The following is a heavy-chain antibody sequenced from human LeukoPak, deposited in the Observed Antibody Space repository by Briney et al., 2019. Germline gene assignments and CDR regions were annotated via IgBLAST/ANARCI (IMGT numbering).Heavy chain of an antibody. Sequence: PGGSLRLSCAAPGFTFSSYAMSWVRQAPGKGLEWVSVISGSGDSTYYADSVKGRFTISRDNSKNTLYLQMNSLRAEDTAVYYCAKGGITMIVVVEYWGQGTLVTVSS. D-gene: IGHD3-22*01. CDR2: ISGSGDST. CDR3: AKGGITMIVVVEY. J-gene: IGHJ4*02. CDR1: GFTFSSYA. V-gene: IGHV3-23*01.